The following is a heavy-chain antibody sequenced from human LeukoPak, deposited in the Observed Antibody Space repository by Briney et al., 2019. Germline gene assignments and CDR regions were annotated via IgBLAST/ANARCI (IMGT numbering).Heavy chain of an antibody. D-gene: IGHD5-12*01. Sequence: ASVTVSCKASGYTFTGYYMHWVRQAPGQGLEWMGWINPNSGGTNYAQKFQGRVTMTRDTSISTAYMELSRLRSDDTAVYYCARYDSGYDLRGIDYWGQGTLVTVSS. V-gene: IGHV1-2*02. CDR2: INPNSGGT. CDR3: ARYDSGYDLRGIDY. J-gene: IGHJ4*02. CDR1: GYTFTGYY.